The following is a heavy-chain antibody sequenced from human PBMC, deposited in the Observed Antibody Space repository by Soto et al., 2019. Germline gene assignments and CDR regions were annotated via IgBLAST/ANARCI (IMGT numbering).Heavy chain of an antibody. CDR2: ISAYNGNT. CDR3: ARQGLLYGDYAVDY. D-gene: IGHD4-17*01. J-gene: IGHJ4*02. CDR1: CYTFTSYG. V-gene: IGHV1-18*01. Sequence: GASVKASSKASCYTFTSYGISWVRQAPGQGLEWMGWISAYNGNTNYAQKLQGRVTMTTDTSTSTAYMELRSLRSDDTAVYYCARQGLLYGDYAVDYWGQGTLVTVSS.